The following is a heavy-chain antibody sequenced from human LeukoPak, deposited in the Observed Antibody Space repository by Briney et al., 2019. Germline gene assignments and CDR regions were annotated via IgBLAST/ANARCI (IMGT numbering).Heavy chain of an antibody. Sequence: PSETLSLTCAVYGGSFSGYYWSWIRQPPGKGLEWIGYIYYSGSTNYNPSLKSRVTISVDTSKNQFSLKLSSVTAADTAVYYCASLRPNYYGSGSYFAFDIWGQGTMVTVSS. CDR2: IYYSGST. V-gene: IGHV4-59*01. D-gene: IGHD3-10*01. CDR1: GGSFSGYY. J-gene: IGHJ3*02. CDR3: ASLRPNYYGSGSYFAFDI.